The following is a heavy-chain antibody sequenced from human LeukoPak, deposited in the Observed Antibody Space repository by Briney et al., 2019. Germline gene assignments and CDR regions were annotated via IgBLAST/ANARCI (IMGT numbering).Heavy chain of an antibody. CDR3: ARVWFLEWVYFDY. CDR1: GGSFSGYY. Sequence: AETLSLTCAVYGGSFSGYYWSWIRQPPGKGLEWIGEINHSGSTNYNPSLKSRVTISVDTSKNQFSLKLSSVTAADTAVYYCARVWFLEWVYFDYWGQGTLVTVSS. J-gene: IGHJ4*02. CDR2: INHSGST. D-gene: IGHD3-3*01. V-gene: IGHV4-34*01.